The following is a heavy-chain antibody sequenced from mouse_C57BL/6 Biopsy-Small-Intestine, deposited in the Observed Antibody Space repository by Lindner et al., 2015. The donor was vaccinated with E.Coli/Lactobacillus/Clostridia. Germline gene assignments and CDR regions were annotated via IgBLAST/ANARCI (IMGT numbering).Heavy chain of an antibody. V-gene: IGHV1-7*01. Sequence: VQLQESGAELAKPGASVKLSCKASGYTFISYWIHWVKQRPGQGLEWVGYINPSSGYTKYHQNFKDKATLTADKSSSTAYMQLSSLTCEDSAVYYCARTVNFAYFDYWGQGTTLTVSS. CDR1: GYTFISYW. D-gene: IGHD1-1*01. CDR3: ARTVNFAYFDY. J-gene: IGHJ2*01. CDR2: INPSSGYT.